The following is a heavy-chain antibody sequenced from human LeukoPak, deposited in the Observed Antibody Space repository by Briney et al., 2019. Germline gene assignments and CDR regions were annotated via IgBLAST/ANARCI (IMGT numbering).Heavy chain of an antibody. J-gene: IGHJ4*02. V-gene: IGHV3-30*18. CDR3: AKEEGY. Sequence: GGSLRLSCAASGFTFSSYGMHWVRQAPGKGLEWVAVISYDGSNKYYADSVKGRFTISRDNSKNTLYLQMNSLRAEDTAVYYCAKEEGYWGQGTLVTVSS. CDR1: GFTFSSYG. CDR2: ISYDGSNK.